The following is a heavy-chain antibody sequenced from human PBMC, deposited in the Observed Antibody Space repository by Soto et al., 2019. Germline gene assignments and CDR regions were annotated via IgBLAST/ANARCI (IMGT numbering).Heavy chain of an antibody. Sequence: QVQLQQWGAGLLKPSETLSLTCAVYGGFVSSGSYYWSWIRQPPGKGLEWIGEMSHGGGTHFNPSLTSRVTISVDTSKNQFSLKMSSVTAADTALYYCARVERGTATTVVDAFDIWGPGTMVTVSS. J-gene: IGHJ3*02. V-gene: IGHV4-34*01. CDR2: MSHGGGT. D-gene: IGHD1-1*01. CDR3: ARVERGTATTVVDAFDI. CDR1: GGFVSSGSYY.